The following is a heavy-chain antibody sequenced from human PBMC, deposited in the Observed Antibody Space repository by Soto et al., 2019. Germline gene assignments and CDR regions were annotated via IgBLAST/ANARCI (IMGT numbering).Heavy chain of an antibody. Sequence: GGSLRLSCAASGFTFSSYGMHWVRQAPGKGLEWVAVLWYDGSNKYYADSVKGRFTISRDNSKNTLYLQMNSLRAEDTAVYYCARDYDVLLWFGEPNGMDVWGQGTTVTVSS. CDR3: ARDYDVLLWFGEPNGMDV. CDR1: GFTFSSYG. V-gene: IGHV3-33*01. J-gene: IGHJ6*02. D-gene: IGHD3-10*01. CDR2: LWYDGSNK.